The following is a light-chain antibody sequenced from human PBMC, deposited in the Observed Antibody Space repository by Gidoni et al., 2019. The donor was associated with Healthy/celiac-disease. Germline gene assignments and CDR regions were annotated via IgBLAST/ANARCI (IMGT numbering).Light chain of an antibody. Sequence: QSVLTQPPSVSGAPGQRVTISYTGSSSNIGAGYDVHWYQQLPGTAPKLLIYGNSNRPSGVPDRFSGSKSGTSASLAITGLQAEDEAEYYCQSYDSSLRVVFGGGTKLTVL. J-gene: IGLJ2*01. V-gene: IGLV1-40*01. CDR3: QSYDSSLRVV. CDR1: SSNIGAGYD. CDR2: GNS.